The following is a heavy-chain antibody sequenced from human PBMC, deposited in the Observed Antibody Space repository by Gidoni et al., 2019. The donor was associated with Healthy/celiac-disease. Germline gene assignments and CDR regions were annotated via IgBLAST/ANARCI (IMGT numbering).Heavy chain of an antibody. D-gene: IGHD3-3*01. CDR2: ISSSSSYI. CDR1: GFTFSSYS. V-gene: IGHV3-21*01. CDR3: ARGYYDFWSGYSY. J-gene: IGHJ4*02. Sequence: EVQLVESGGGLVKPGGSLRLSCAASGFTFSSYSMNWVRQAPGKGLEWVSYISSSSSYIYYADSVKGRFTISRDNAKNSLYLQMNSLRAEDTAVYYCARGYYDFWSGYSYWGQGTLVTVSS.